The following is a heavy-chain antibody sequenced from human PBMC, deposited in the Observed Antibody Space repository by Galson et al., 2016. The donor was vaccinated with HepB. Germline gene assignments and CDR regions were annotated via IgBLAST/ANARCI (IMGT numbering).Heavy chain of an antibody. CDR3: VRNYYYDRPAFLDY. CDR1: GYTFNRYA. V-gene: IGHV1-18*01. J-gene: IGHJ4*02. D-gene: IGHD3-22*01. Sequence: SVKVSCKASGYTFNRYAISWVRQAPRQGLEWMGWISGYSGNTNYAQRLQGRVTMATDTSTSTAYMELRSLRSDDTAVYYCVRNYYYDRPAFLDYWGQGTLVTVSS. CDR2: ISGYSGNT.